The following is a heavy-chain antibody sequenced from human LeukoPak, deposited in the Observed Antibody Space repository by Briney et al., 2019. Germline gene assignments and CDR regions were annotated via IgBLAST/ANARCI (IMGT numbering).Heavy chain of an antibody. J-gene: IGHJ5*02. CDR3: ARMLGDGWFDP. Sequence: GGSLRLSCAASGFTFSDYYMSWIRQAPGKELEWVSKISNSGTSTYYADSVKGRFTISRDNAKSSLYLEINSLRAEDTAVYYCARMLGDGWFDPWGQGTPVTVSS. CDR1: GFTFSDYY. CDR2: ISNSGTST. D-gene: IGHD3-10*02. V-gene: IGHV3-11*01.